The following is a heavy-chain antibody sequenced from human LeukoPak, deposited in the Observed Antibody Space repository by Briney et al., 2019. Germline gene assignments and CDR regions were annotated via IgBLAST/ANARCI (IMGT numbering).Heavy chain of an antibody. CDR3: ARHAPVGHNGFFDY. D-gene: IGHD5-12*01. J-gene: IGHJ4*02. V-gene: IGHV4-61*08. CDR2: IYYSGST. Sequence: SETLSLTCTVSGGSISSGGYYWSWIRQPPGKGLEWIGYIYYSGSTNYNPSLKSRVTISVDTSKNQFSLKLSSVTAADTAVYYCARHAPVGHNGFFDYWGQGTLVTVSS. CDR1: GGSISSGGYY.